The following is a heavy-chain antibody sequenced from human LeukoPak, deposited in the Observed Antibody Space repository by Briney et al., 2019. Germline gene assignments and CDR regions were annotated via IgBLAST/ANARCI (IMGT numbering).Heavy chain of an antibody. CDR3: ARGLRRTPNWFDP. CDR1: GGSFSGYY. J-gene: IGHJ5*02. Sequence: SETLSLTCAVYGGSFSGYYWSWIRQPPGKGLEWIGEINRSGSTNYNPSLKSRVTISVDTSKNQFSLKLSSVTAADTAVYYCARGLRRTPNWFDPWGQGTLVTVSS. CDR2: INRSGST. D-gene: IGHD4-17*01. V-gene: IGHV4-34*01.